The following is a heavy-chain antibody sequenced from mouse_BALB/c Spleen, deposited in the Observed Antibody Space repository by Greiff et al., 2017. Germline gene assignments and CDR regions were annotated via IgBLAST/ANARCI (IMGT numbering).Heavy chain of an antibody. J-gene: IGHJ3*01. CDR2: ISDGGSYT. V-gene: IGHV5-4*02. CDR3: ARDDYGNSAWFAY. D-gene: IGHD2-1*01. CDR1: GFTFSDYY. Sequence: EVQGVESGGGLVKPGGSLKLSCAASGFTFSDYYVYWVRQTPEKRLEWVATISDGGSYTYYPDSVKGRFTISRDNAKNNLYLQMSSLKSEDTAMYYCARDDYGNSAWFAYWGQGTLVTVSA.